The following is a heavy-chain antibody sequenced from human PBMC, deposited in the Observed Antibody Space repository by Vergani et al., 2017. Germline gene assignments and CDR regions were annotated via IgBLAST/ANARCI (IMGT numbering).Heavy chain of an antibody. CDR3: AREPPLTGFFDY. Sequence: QVQLVQSGAEVGKPGASVKISCKASGYTFTAYYIHLVRQAPEQGLEWVGVISTDGVSTFYAQKCQGRGTITRDTSTSTVYVEVTSLKSDDTAVYYCAREPPLTGFFDYWGQGTLVTVSS. CDR2: ISTDGVST. V-gene: IGHV1-46*03. D-gene: IGHD3-9*01. J-gene: IGHJ4*02. CDR1: GYTFTAYY.